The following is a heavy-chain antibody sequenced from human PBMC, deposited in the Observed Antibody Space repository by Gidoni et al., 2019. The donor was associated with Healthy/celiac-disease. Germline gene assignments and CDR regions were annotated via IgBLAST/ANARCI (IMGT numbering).Heavy chain of an antibody. D-gene: IGHD2-15*01. CDR1: GGSISSYY. V-gene: IGHV4-59*01. CDR3: AGHCSGGSCYSGYWYFDL. CDR2: IYYSGST. Sequence: QVQLQESGPGLVKPSETLSLTCTVSGGSISSYYWSWIRQPPGKGLEWIGYIYYSGSTNYNPSLKSRVTISVDTSKNQFSLKLSSVTAADTAVYYCAGHCSGGSCYSGYWYFDLWGRGTLVTVSS. J-gene: IGHJ2*01.